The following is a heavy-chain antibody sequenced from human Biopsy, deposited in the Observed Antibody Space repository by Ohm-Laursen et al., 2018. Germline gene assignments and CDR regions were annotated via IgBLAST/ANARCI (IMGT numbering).Heavy chain of an antibody. Sequence: SQTLSLTCVVYGESFNGYYWSWIRQTPGKGLEWIGEINHSGRTNYNPSLKSRVTISVDTSKNKFSLRVSSVTAADTAVYYCARDRDRRGWFDPWGQGTLVTVSS. V-gene: IGHV4-34*01. CDR3: ARDRDRRGWFDP. CDR2: INHSGRT. D-gene: IGHD1-14*01. J-gene: IGHJ5*02. CDR1: GESFNGYY.